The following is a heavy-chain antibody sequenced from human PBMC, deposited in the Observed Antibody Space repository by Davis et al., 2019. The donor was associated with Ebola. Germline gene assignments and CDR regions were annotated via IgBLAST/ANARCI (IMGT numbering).Heavy chain of an antibody. D-gene: IGHD2-15*01. CDR2: ISYDGSNK. CDR1: GFTFSSYA. V-gene: IGHV3-30*04. Sequence: PGGSLRLSCAASGFTFSSYAMHWVRQAPGKGLEWVAVISYDGSNKYYADSVKGRFTISRDNSKNTLYLQMNSLRAEDTAVYYCAKGSHLPYWGQGTLVTVSS. J-gene: IGHJ4*02. CDR3: AKGSHLPY.